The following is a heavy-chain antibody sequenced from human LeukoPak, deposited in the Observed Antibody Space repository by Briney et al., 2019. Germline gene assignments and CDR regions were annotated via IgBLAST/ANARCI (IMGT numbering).Heavy chain of an antibody. Sequence: RPGGSLRLSCAASGFRFSTYSKHWVRQAPGKGLEWVSSISRNSRYIYYADSMRGRFTISRDNAKNSLYLQMNSLKPEDTAVYYCARVAEAAAFDSWGQGTLVTVSS. D-gene: IGHD6-13*01. CDR2: ISRNSRYI. V-gene: IGHV3-21*06. CDR1: GFRFSTYS. J-gene: IGHJ4*02. CDR3: ARVAEAAAFDS.